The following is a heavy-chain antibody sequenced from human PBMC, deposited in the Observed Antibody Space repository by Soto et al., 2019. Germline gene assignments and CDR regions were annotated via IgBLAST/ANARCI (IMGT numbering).Heavy chain of an antibody. J-gene: IGHJ6*02. CDR3: ARGNGAGRYFDLSSVYGMDV. V-gene: IGHV4-59*01. D-gene: IGHD3-9*01. CDR1: GGSISSYY. CDR2: IYYSGST. Sequence: QVQLQESGPGLVKPSETLSLTCTVSGGSISSYYWSWIRQPPGKGLEWIGYIYYSGSTNYNPSLKSRVTISGDTSKNQFSLKLSSVTAADTAVYYCARGNGAGRYFDLSSVYGMDVWGQGTTVTVSS.